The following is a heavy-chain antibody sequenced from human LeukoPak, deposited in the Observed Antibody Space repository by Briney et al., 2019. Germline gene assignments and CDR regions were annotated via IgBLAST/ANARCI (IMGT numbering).Heavy chain of an antibody. CDR3: ARTTEGGYTYGYFYYYYMDV. D-gene: IGHD5-18*01. CDR2: IFYSGST. J-gene: IGHJ6*03. CDR1: GDSISSSNYY. V-gene: IGHV4-39*07. Sequence: SETLSLTCTVSGDSISSSNYYWGWIRQPPGKRLEWIGNIFYSGSTYYNPSLKSRVTISVDTSKNQFSLKLSSVTAADTAVYYCARTTEGGYTYGYFYYYYMDVWGKGTTVTISS.